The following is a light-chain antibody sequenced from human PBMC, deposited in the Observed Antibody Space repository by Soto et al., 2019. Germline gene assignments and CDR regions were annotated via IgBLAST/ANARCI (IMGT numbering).Light chain of an antibody. CDR1: QTVSTN. CDR3: RQYTNSPQN. CDR2: GAS. V-gene: IGKV3-15*01. J-gene: IGKJ2*01. Sequence: EIVMTQSQVTLSASPGERATLSCRASQTVSTNLAWYQQRPGQAPRLLIYGASTRVTGIPPRFSGSGSGTDFTLTISSPQSEDVAVYYCRQYTNSPQNFGQGTKLEIK.